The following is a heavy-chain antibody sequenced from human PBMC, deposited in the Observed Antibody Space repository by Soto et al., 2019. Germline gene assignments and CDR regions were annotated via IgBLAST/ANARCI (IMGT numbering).Heavy chain of an antibody. CDR1: GCTFSAYV. CDR2: ITSSGVGT. Sequence: PGGLLRICSAASGCTFSAYVMSGVRQALGKGLEGVSRITSSGVGTSYADSVKGRFTVSRDNAKNTGYLHLNSLRAEEAAVYYRAKLTTPGAQQTLVNGSS. V-gene: IGHV3-23*01. D-gene: IGHD1-1*01. J-gene: IGHJ4*02. CDR3: AKLTTP.